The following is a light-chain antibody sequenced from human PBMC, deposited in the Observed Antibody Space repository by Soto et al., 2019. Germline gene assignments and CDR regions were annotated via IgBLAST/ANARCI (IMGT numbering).Light chain of an antibody. Sequence: QSVLTQPRSVSGSPGQSVTISCTGTSSDVGGYNYVSWYQQNPGKASKLMIHDVTKRPSGVPDRFSGSKSGNTASLTISGLQAEDEADYYCCSYAGNYTYVFGTGTKVTVL. CDR1: SSDVGGYNY. V-gene: IGLV2-11*01. CDR2: DVT. J-gene: IGLJ1*01. CDR3: CSYAGNYTYV.